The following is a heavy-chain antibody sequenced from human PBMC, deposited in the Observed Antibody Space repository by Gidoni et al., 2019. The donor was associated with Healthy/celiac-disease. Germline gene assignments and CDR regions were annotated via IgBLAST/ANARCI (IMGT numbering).Heavy chain of an antibody. V-gene: IGHV3-30*18. CDR3: AKDAPRYDILTGYIDY. D-gene: IGHD3-9*01. Sequence: QVQLVESAGGVGQPGRALRLSWAASGLTFSSSGMPWVRQAPGQGRAWVAVISYDGSNKDYADSVKCRFTISRDNSKNTLYLQTNSLRAEDTAVYYCAKDAPRYDILTGYIDYWGQGTLVTVSS. J-gene: IGHJ4*02. CDR1: GLTFSSSG. CDR2: ISYDGSNK.